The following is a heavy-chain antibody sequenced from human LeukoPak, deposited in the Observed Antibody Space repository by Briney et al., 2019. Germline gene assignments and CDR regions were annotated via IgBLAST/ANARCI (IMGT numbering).Heavy chain of an antibody. J-gene: IGHJ4*02. CDR1: GFTFSDYY. D-gene: IGHD3-22*01. Sequence: GGSVRLSCAASGFTFSDYYMSWIRQAPGKGLEWVSYISSSGSTIYYADSVKGRFTISRDNAKNSLYLQMNSLRAEDTAVYYCARSYYYDSSGPFGYWGQGTLVTVSS. V-gene: IGHV3-11*01. CDR3: ARSYYYDSSGPFGY. CDR2: ISSSGSTI.